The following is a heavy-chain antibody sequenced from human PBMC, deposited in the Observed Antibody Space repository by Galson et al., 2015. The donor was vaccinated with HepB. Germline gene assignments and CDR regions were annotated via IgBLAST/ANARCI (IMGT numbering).Heavy chain of an antibody. V-gene: IGHV2-70*04. D-gene: IGHD5-18*01. CDR1: GFSLSTSGMR. CDR3: ARDVDTANGPYPGFDY. CDR2: IDWDDDK. Sequence: PALVKPTQTLTLTCTFSGFSLSTSGMRVSWIRQPPGKALEWLARIDWDDDKFYSTSLKTRLTISKDTSKNQVVLTMTNMDPVDTATYYCARDVDTANGPYPGFDYWGQGTLVTVSS. J-gene: IGHJ4*02.